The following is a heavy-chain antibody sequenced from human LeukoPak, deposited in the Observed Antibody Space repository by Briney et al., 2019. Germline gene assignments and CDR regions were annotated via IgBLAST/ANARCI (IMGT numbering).Heavy chain of an antibody. CDR1: GYTFTGYY. D-gene: IGHD3-22*01. Sequence: GASVKVSCKASGYTFTGYYMHWVRQAPGQGLEWMGRINPNNGGTNYAQKFQGRVTMTRDTSISTAYMELSRLRSDDTAVYYCARVHYYDSSGYYPFDYWGQGTLVTVSS. V-gene: IGHV1-2*06. CDR3: ARVHYYDSSGYYPFDY. J-gene: IGHJ4*02. CDR2: INPNNGGT.